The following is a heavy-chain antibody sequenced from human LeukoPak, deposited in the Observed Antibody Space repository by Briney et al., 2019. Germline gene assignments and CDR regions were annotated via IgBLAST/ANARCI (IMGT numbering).Heavy chain of an antibody. Sequence: GESLILSCAASGFPFSNYNRHWVRQTPAKGLGWVAAILSYGSQHYYEDSVKGRFTISRDNYKNTLCLQMNGLRAEDTAVFYCMATPIDYWGQGTLVTVSS. V-gene: IGHV3-30*03. CDR1: GFPFSNYN. CDR3: MATPIDY. J-gene: IGHJ4*02. D-gene: IGHD5-24*01. CDR2: ILSYGSQH.